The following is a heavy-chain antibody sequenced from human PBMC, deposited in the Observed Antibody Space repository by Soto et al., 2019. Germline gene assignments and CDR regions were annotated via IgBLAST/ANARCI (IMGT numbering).Heavy chain of an antibody. J-gene: IGHJ6*02. Sequence: QVQLVQSGAEVKKPGSSVKVSCKASGGTFSSYTISWVRQAPGQGLEWMGRIIPIRGIANYEQKFQGRVTITADKSTSTAYMELSSLRSEDTAVYYCARVTNVDTAIVPNYYGMDVWGQGTTVTVSS. CDR2: IIPIRGIA. V-gene: IGHV1-69*02. CDR3: ARVTNVDTAIVPNYYGMDV. D-gene: IGHD5-18*01. CDR1: GGTFSSYT.